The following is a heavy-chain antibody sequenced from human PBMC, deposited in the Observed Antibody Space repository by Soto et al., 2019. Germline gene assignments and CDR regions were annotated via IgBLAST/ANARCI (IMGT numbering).Heavy chain of an antibody. CDR1: GGTFSSYA. D-gene: IGHD6-19*01. V-gene: IGHV1-69*06. CDR2: IIPIFGTA. Sequence: ASVKVSCKASGGTFSSYAISWVRQAPGQGLEWMGGIIPIFGTANYAQKFQGRVTITADKSTCTAYMELSSLRSEDTAVYYCARSSPPSYSSGWYEFHGLDYWGKGTLVTVSS. J-gene: IGHJ4*02. CDR3: ARSSPPSYSSGWYEFHGLDY.